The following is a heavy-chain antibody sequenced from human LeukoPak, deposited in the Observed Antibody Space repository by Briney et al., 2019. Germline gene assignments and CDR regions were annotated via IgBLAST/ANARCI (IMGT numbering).Heavy chain of an antibody. CDR3: ATGASKVTTDFANY. Sequence: GESLTISCEGSGYSFTNYWISWVGQMPGKGLEWMGRIDPRDSYTKYSPSFEGHVTISVDKSISTAFLQWNSLKASDSAMYYCATGASKVTTDFANYWGQGTQVAVSS. CDR1: GYSFTNYW. D-gene: IGHD4-17*01. CDR2: IDPRDSYT. J-gene: IGHJ4*02. V-gene: IGHV5-10-1*01.